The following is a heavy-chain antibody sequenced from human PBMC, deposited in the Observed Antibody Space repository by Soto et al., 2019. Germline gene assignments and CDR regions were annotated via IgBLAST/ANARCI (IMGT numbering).Heavy chain of an antibody. Sequence: QVQLVESGGGVVQPGRSLRLSCTASGFTFSGYAMHWVRQAPGQGLEWVTVISNDGNNKYYADYVKGRFIISRDNSKSTLYLQSNSLTPEDTAMYYCARDYYWNYDYWGQGTLVTVSS. J-gene: IGHJ4*02. CDR1: GFTFSGYA. CDR3: ARDYYWNYDY. D-gene: IGHD1-7*01. CDR2: ISNDGNNK. V-gene: IGHV3-30-3*01.